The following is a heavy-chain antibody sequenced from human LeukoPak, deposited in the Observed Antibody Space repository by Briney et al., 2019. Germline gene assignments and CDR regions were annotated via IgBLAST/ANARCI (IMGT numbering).Heavy chain of an antibody. CDR1: GFTFSSYS. V-gene: IGHV3-23*01. CDR2: INPGGGST. J-gene: IGHJ4*02. CDR3: AKQLGYCSGGSCYFDY. D-gene: IGHD2-15*01. Sequence: GGSLRLSCVASGFTFSSYSMNWVRQAPGKGLEWVSAINPGGGSTYYADSVKGRFTISRDNSKNTLYLQMNSLRAEDTAVYYCAKQLGYCSGGSCYFDYWGQGTLVTVSS.